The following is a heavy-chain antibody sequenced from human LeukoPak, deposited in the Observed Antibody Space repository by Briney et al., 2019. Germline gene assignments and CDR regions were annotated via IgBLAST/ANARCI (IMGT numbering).Heavy chain of an antibody. D-gene: IGHD2-2*02. J-gene: IGHJ4*02. Sequence: PGGSLRLSCAASGFTFSSYGMHWVRQAPGKGLEWVAFIRYDGSNKYYADSVKGRFTISRDNSKNTLYLQMDSLRAEDTAVYYCAKDLRAIRAFDYWGQGTLVTVSS. CDR2: IRYDGSNK. V-gene: IGHV3-30*02. CDR3: AKDLRAIRAFDY. CDR1: GFTFSSYG.